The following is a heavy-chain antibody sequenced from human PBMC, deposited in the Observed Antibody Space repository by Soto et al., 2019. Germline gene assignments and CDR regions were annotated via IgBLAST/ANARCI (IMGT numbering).Heavy chain of an antibody. CDR2: IYSGGST. V-gene: IGHV3-66*01. CDR1: GFTVSSNY. Sequence: EVQLVESGGGLVQPGGSLRLSCAASGFTVSSNYMSWVRQAPGKGLEWVSVIYSGGSTYYADSVKGRFTISRDNSKNTLYLQMNSLRAEDTAVYYCARVDRAAAGTFDYWGQGTLVTVSS. J-gene: IGHJ4*02. CDR3: ARVDRAAAGTFDY. D-gene: IGHD6-13*01.